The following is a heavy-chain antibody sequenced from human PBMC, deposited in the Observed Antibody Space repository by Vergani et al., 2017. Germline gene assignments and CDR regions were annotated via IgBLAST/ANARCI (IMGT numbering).Heavy chain of an antibody. CDR2: ISWDGGST. CDR1: GFKFGDYT. D-gene: IGHD2-21*02. Sequence: EVQLVESGGGVIQPGKSLRLSCEASGFKFGDYTMHWVRQAPGKSPEWVALISWDGGSTNYAGSVKGRFTVSRDNSKNSLFLQLNSLTIDDTALYFCAKELESTAYDSWGQGTLVTVSS. J-gene: IGHJ4*02. V-gene: IGHV3-43*01. CDR3: AKELESTAYDS.